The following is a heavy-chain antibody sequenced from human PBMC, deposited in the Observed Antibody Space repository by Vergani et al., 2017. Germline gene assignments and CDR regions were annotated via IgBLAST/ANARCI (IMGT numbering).Heavy chain of an antibody. CDR2: ISYDGGNK. D-gene: IGHD4-17*01. CDR3: ARARMGTVTMYYYSYGMDV. CDR1: GFTFSSYA. V-gene: IGHV3-30*16. Sequence: VQLVESGGGVVQPGRSLRLSCAASGFTFSSYAMHWVRQAPGKGLEWVAVISYDGGNKYYVDYVKGRITISRDNSKSTLYLQMNSLRAEDTAVYYCARARMGTVTMYYYSYGMDVWGQGTTVTVSS. J-gene: IGHJ6*02.